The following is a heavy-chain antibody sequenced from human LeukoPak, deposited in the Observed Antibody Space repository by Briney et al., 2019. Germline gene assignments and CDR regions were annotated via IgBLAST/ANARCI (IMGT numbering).Heavy chain of an antibody. V-gene: IGHV3-21*01. J-gene: IGHJ6*02. D-gene: IGHD4-17*01. CDR3: ARDAPQDYGHLYSYHYGMDV. CDR1: GFTFSSYA. Sequence: KPGGSLRLSCAASGFTFSSYAMSWVRQVPGKGLDWVSSISSSSTYIYYADSVEGRFTISRDNAKNSLYLQMNSLRAEDTAVYYCARDAPQDYGHLYSYHYGMDVWGQGTTVTVSS. CDR2: ISSSSTYI.